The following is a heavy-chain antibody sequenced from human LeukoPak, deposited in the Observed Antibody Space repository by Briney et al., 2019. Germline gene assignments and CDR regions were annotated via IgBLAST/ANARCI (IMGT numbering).Heavy chain of an antibody. D-gene: IGHD1-1*01. CDR2: VYYSGNT. Sequence: PSETLSLTCTVSGGDIISRSHYWGWLRQPPGKGLEWIGSVYYSGNTYYNPSLKRRATISIDTPTSKNQFSLTLTSVTAADTAVYYCARHHAEILVPNDWGQGTLVTVSS. V-gene: IGHV4-39*01. CDR1: GGDIISRSHY. J-gene: IGHJ4*02. CDR3: ARHHAEILVPND.